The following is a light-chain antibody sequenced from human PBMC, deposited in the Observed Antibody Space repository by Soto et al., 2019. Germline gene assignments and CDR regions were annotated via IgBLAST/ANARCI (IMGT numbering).Light chain of an antibody. J-gene: IGKJ1*01. CDR2: GAS. Sequence: EIVLTQSPGTLSLSPGDRATLSCRASQSVSDTYIAWYQQKPGQAPRLLIYGASSRATGMPDRFSGSGSGTDFTLTISRLEPEDFAVYYGQQYGSSPWTFGQGTKVEIK. CDR3: QQYGSSPWT. CDR1: QSVSDTY. V-gene: IGKV3-20*01.